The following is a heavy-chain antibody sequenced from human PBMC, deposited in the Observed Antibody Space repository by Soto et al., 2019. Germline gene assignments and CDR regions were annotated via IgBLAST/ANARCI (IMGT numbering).Heavy chain of an antibody. CDR2: ISGSGGST. J-gene: IGHJ5*02. Sequence: AISGSGGSTYYADSVKGRFTISRDNSKNTLYLQMNSLRAEDTAVYYCAKDGPKIWSGSNWFDPWGQGTLVTVSS. CDR3: AKDGPKIWSGSNWFDP. D-gene: IGHD3-3*01. V-gene: IGHV3-23*01.